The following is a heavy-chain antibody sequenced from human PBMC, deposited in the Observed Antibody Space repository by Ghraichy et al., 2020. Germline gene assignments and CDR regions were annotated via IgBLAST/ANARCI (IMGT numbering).Heavy chain of an antibody. D-gene: IGHD1-7*01. V-gene: IGHV4-34*01. J-gene: IGHJ4*02. Sequence: SETLSLTCAVYGGSFSGYYWSWIRQPPGKGLEWIGEINHSGSTNYNPSLKSRVTISVDTSKNQFSLKLSSVTAADTAVYYCARNRNWNYDGLGYWGQGTLVTVSS. CDR3: ARNRNWNYDGLGY. CDR1: GGSFSGYY. CDR2: INHSGST.